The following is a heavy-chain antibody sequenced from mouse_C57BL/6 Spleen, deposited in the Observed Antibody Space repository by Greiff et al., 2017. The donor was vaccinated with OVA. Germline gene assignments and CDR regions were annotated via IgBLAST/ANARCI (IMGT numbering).Heavy chain of an antibody. CDR3: ARSLYYAYFDY. CDR1: GFTFTDYY. D-gene: IGHD1-1*01. V-gene: IGHV7-3*01. Sequence: EVQVVESGGGLVQPGGSLSLSCAASGFTFTDYYMSWVRQPPGKALEWLGFIRNKANGYTTEYSASVKGRFTISRDNSQSILYLQMNALRAEDSATYYCARSLYYAYFDYWGQGTTLTVSS. J-gene: IGHJ2*01. CDR2: IRNKANGYTT.